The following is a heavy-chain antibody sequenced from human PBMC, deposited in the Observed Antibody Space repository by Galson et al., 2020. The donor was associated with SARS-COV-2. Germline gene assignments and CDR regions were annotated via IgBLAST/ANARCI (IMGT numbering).Heavy chain of an antibody. CDR1: GCPISDYH. CDR3: ASYLPGWWGRGY. CDR2: IYHTVSA. D-gene: IGHD6-19*01. Sequence: SELLSLTCTVPGCPISDYHLSWTRQPPGKGLEWIGLIYHTVSAHSNPSRKSRVTISVDTAKNQFSLKLISVTAADTAVYYCASYLPGWWGRGYWGQGTLVTVSS. V-gene: IGHV4-59*01. J-gene: IGHJ4*02.